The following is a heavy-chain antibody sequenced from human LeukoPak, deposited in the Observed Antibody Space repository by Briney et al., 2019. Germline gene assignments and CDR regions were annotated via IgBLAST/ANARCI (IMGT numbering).Heavy chain of an antibody. CDR2: IYTSGSA. Sequence: SQTLSLTCTVSGGSISSRSYYWSRIRQPAGKGLEWIGRIYTSGSANYNPSLKSRDTISLDTSKNQFSLTLSSVTAADTAVYYCARAVGSSESNWFDPWGQGTLATVSS. CDR3: ARAVGSSESNWFDP. D-gene: IGHD1-26*01. V-gene: IGHV4-61*02. CDR1: GGSISSRSYY. J-gene: IGHJ5*02.